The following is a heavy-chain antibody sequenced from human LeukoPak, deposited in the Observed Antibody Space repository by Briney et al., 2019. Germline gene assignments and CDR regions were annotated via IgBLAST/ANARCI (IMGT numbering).Heavy chain of an antibody. V-gene: IGHV4-38-2*02. D-gene: IGHD6-6*01. Sequence: SETLSLTCTVSGYSISSGYYWGWIRQPPGQGLEWIGSIYYSGSTYYNPSLKSRVTISVDTSKNQFSLKLSSVTAADTAVYYCIIWRAARPHAFDIWGQGTMVTVSS. CDR3: IIWRAARPHAFDI. CDR2: IYYSGST. CDR1: GYSISSGYY. J-gene: IGHJ3*02.